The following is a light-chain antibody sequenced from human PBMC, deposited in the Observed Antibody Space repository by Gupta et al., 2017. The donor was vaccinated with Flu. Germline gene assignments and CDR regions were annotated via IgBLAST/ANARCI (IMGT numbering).Light chain of an antibody. CDR3: AAWDDSLNGHYV. CDR1: SSNIGTNA. J-gene: IGLJ1*01. Sequence: QSVLPQPPSASATPGQRVTISCSGSSSNIGTNAVHWYQQVPGTAPKLLIYDNNQRPSGVPDRFPGSKSGTSASLAISGLQSEDEADYYCAAWDDSLNGHYVFGTGTEVTVL. V-gene: IGLV1-44*01. CDR2: DNN.